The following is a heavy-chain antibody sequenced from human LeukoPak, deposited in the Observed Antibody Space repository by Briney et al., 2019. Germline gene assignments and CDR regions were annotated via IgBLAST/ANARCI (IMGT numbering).Heavy chain of an antibody. V-gene: IGHV3-30*04. Sequence: GRSLRLSCAASGFTFSSYAMYWVRQAPGKGLEWVAVISYDGSNKYYADSVKGRFTISRDNSKNTLYLQMNSLRAEDTAVYYCARWAPYSSSWYFDYWGQGTLVTVSS. CDR2: ISYDGSNK. D-gene: IGHD6-13*01. CDR3: ARWAPYSSSWYFDY. CDR1: GFTFSSYA. J-gene: IGHJ4*02.